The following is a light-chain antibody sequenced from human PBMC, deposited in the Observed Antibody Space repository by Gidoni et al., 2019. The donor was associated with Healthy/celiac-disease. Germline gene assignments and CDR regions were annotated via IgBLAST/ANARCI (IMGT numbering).Light chain of an antibody. CDR2: GAS. J-gene: IGKJ4*01. V-gene: IGKV3-20*01. CDR1: QSVSSSY. Sequence: IVLTQSPGTLSLSPGERATLSSRASQSVSSSYLAWYQQKPGQAPRLLIYGASSRATGIPDRFSGSGSGTDFTLTISRLEPEDFAVYYCQQYGSSPITFGGGTKVEIK. CDR3: QQYGSSPIT.